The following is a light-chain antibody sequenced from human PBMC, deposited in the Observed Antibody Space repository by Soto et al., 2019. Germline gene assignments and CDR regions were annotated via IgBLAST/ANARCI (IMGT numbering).Light chain of an antibody. Sequence: EIVLTQSPGTLSLSPGERGTLSCRASQSVTSSSLAWYQQRPGQAPRLLIYDASSRATDIPDRFSGSGSGTDFTLTISRLEPEDFAVYYCQQYGSSPLTFGGGTKVEIK. CDR1: QSVTSSS. V-gene: IGKV3-20*01. J-gene: IGKJ4*01. CDR2: DAS. CDR3: QQYGSSPLT.